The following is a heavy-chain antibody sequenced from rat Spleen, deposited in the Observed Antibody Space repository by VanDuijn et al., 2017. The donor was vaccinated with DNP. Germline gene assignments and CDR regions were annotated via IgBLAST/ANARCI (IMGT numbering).Heavy chain of an antibody. V-gene: IGHV2-1*01. D-gene: IGHD1-11*01. CDR3: SRYGEYSALDV. J-gene: IGHJ4*01. CDR1: GFSLTSNS. CDR2: IWTGGST. Sequence: QVQLEESGPGLVQPSQTLSLVCTVSGFSLTSNSIHWVRQPPGKGLEWVGVIWTGGSTDYNSALKSRLSISRDTSKSQVFLKMNSLQTEDTAIYYCSRYGEYSALDVWGQGTSVTVSS.